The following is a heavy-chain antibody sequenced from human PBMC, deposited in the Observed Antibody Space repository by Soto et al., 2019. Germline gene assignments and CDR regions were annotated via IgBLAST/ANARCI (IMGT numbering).Heavy chain of an antibody. J-gene: IGHJ6*04. CDR3: AISTDSTTDYYYGMDV. V-gene: IGHV1-3*01. Sequence: ASVKVSCKASGYTFTSYAMHWVRQAPGQRLEWMGWISAGNGNTKYSQKFQGRVTITRDTSASTAYMELSSLRSEDTAVYYCAISTDSTTDYYYGMDVWGKGTRVTVSS. CDR2: ISAGNGNT. D-gene: IGHD5-12*01. CDR1: GYTFTSYA.